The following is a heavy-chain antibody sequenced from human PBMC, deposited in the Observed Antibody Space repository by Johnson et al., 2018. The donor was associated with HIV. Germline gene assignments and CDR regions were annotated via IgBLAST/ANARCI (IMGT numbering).Heavy chain of an antibody. Sequence: QVQLVESGGGLVKPGGSLRLSCAASGFTFSDYYMSWIRQAPGKGLEWVSYISSSGSIISYSDSVKGRCANSRDKVKNSLYLTMNRLRAEDTAVYYCARDPVVAHAFDIWGQGTIVTVSS. CDR3: ARDPVVAHAFDI. D-gene: IGHD3-22*01. J-gene: IGHJ3*02. CDR2: ISSSGSII. V-gene: IGHV3-11*04. CDR1: GFTFSDYY.